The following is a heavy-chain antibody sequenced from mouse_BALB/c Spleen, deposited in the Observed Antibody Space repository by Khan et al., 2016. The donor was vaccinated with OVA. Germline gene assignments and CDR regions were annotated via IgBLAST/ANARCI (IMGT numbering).Heavy chain of an antibody. CDR2: ISTGGST. CDR1: GYSLTGYG. J-gene: IGHJ3*01. Sequence: QMQLKQSGPGLVAPSQTLSITCTVSGYSLTGYGVHWVHQPPGKGLEWMGLISTGGSTKNNPAVMYRRIISTVNSSGKVLLKMNSLQTDNTAMYYCARAFYYVAWFAYWGQGTLVTVSA. V-gene: IGHV2-9*02. CDR3: ARAFYYVAWFAY. D-gene: IGHD1-1*01.